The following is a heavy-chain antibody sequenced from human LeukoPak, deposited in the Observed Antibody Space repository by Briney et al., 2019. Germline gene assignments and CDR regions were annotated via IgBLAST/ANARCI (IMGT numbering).Heavy chain of an antibody. Sequence: GGSLSLACSGSGVAVGDYMMDWVRQGPGKGMEWVSHISWDSGDIKYGDSVRGRFSISRDNRKSSLYLQMNNLRSEDSGLYYCVKDRGGYTGFDHWGQGALVTVSS. J-gene: IGHJ4*02. CDR1: GVAVGDYM. CDR2: ISWDSGDI. CDR3: VKDRGGYTGFDH. D-gene: IGHD5-12*01. V-gene: IGHV3-43*01.